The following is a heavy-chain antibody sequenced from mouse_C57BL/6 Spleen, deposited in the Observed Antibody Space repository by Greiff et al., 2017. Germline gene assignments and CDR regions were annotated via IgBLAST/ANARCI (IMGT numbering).Heavy chain of an antibody. CDR2: IYPGDGDT. D-gene: IGHD2-1*01. V-gene: IGHV1-82*01. CDR1: GYAFSSSW. CDR3: ARSDDYGNAYYAMEY. Sequence: QVQLQQSGPELVKPGASVKISCKASGYAFSSSWMNWVKQRPGKGLEWIGRIYPGDGDTNYNGKFKGKATLTADKSSSTAYMQLSSLTSEDSAVYFCARSDDYGNAYYAMEYWGKGTSVTVAS. J-gene: IGHJ4*01.